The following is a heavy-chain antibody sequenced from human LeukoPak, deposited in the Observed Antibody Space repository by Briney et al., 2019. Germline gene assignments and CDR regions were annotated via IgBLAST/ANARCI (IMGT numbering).Heavy chain of an antibody. CDR1: GFSFKTYD. CDR2: ISGSGTTV. J-gene: IGHJ4*02. Sequence: GGSLRLSCAASGFSFKTYDMNWVRQGPGKGLEWVSYISGSGTTVYYADPVKGRFTISRDSAKSSLYLQMNSLRVDDTAVYYCAREDYYFDSGGYSGYYFDYWGQGALVTVSS. V-gene: IGHV3-48*03. CDR3: AREDYYFDSGGYSGYYFDY. D-gene: IGHD3-22*01.